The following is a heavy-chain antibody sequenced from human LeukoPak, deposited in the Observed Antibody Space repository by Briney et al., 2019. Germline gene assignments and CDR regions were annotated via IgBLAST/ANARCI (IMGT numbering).Heavy chain of an antibody. CDR2: INHSGST. CDR3: ARDSPGIGAFDI. J-gene: IGHJ3*02. D-gene: IGHD2-15*01. V-gene: IGHV4-34*01. Sequence: SETLSLTCAVYGGSFSGYYWSWIRQPPGKGLEWIGEINHSGSTNYNPSLKSRVTISVDTSKNQFSLKLSSVTAADTAVYYCARDSPGIGAFDIWGQGTMVTVSS. CDR1: GGSFSGYY.